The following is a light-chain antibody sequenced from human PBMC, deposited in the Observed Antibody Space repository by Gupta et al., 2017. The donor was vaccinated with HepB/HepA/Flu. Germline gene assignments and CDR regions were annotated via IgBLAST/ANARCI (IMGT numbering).Light chain of an antibody. CDR2: AAS. J-gene: IGKJ2*01. CDR3: QQTNSFPYT. V-gene: IGKV1-39*01. Sequence: DIQMTQSPSSLSASVGDRVTITCRASQSISNYLNWYQQKPGRAPRLLIFAASSLQSGVPSRFSGSGSGTHFTLTISSLQSEDIADYFCQQTNSFPYTFGQGTKLAIE. CDR1: QSISNY.